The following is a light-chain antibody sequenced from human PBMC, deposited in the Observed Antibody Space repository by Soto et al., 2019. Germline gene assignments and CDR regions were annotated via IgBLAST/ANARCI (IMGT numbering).Light chain of an antibody. Sequence: DSTMTQSPSTLSASVGDRVTITCRASLTISSSLNWYQQKPGTAPKLLIYGASSLEKGVPSRFSGSGSRTQFTLTISSLQPEDFATDYCQQSYSTPWTFGQGTRVEIK. CDR3: QQSYSTPWT. CDR1: LTISSS. CDR2: GAS. J-gene: IGKJ1*01. V-gene: IGKV1-39*01.